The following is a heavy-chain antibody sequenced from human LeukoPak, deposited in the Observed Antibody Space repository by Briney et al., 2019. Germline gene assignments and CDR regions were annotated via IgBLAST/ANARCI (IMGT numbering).Heavy chain of an antibody. J-gene: IGHJ6*03. CDR3: ARSGRGYTYGTYYYYMDV. Sequence: SETLSLTCTVSDGSISSYYWSWIRQPAGKGLEWIGRIYTSGSTKYNPSLKSRVTMSVETSKNQFSLKMTSETAADTAVYFCARSGRGYTYGTYYYYMDVWGKGTTVTVSS. V-gene: IGHV4-4*07. CDR2: IYTSGST. CDR1: DGSISSYY. D-gene: IGHD5-18*01.